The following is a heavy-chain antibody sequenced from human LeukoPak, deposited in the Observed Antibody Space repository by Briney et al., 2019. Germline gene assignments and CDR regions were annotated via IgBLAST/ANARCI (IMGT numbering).Heavy chain of an antibody. Sequence: GVSLRLSCAASGLTVSSSYMSWVRQAPGKGLEWVSIIYNDCSTYYADSMKGRFTISRDNSKNTLYLQVNSLRAEDTAMYYCARNILFAFDIWGQGTMVTVSP. CDR1: GLTVSSSY. J-gene: IGHJ3*02. CDR2: IYNDCST. CDR3: ARNILFAFDI. V-gene: IGHV3-53*01.